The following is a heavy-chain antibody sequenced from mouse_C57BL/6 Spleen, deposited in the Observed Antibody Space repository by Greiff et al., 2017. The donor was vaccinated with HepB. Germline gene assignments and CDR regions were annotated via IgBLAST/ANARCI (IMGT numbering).Heavy chain of an antibody. CDR1: GYTFTSYW. CDR3: ARGRDWFAY. CDR2: IDPSDSYT. J-gene: IGHJ3*01. Sequence: VQLQQPGAELVKPGASVKLSCKASGYTFTSYWMQWVKQRPGQGLEWIGEIDPSDSYTNYNQKFKGKATLTVDTSSSTAYMQLSSRASEDSAVYYCARGRDWFAYWGQGTLVTVSA. V-gene: IGHV1-50*01.